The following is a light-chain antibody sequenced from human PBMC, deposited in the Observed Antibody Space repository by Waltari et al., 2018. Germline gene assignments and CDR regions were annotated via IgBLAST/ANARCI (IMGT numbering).Light chain of an antibody. Sequence: QSALTQPPSASGSPGQSAPIPCTGTSNDVGRSAPVCWYQQPPGKAPKLIIYEDNKRPSGIPDRFSGSKSGNTASLTVSGLQPEDEADYYCSSHGGTNNFYVFGTGTQVTVL. CDR2: EDN. CDR3: SSHGGTNNFYV. V-gene: IGLV2-8*01. CDR1: SNDVGRSAP. J-gene: IGLJ1*01.